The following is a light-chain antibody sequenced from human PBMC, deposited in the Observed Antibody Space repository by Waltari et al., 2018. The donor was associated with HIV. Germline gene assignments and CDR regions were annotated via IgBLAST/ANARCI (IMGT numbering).Light chain of an antibody. J-gene: IGKJ2*01. CDR3: QQYYSTPYT. CDR2: WAS. CDR1: PSVLYSSNNKNY. V-gene: IGKV4-1*01. Sequence: DIVMTQSPDSLTVFLGERATINCKSSPSVLYSSNNKNYLAWYQQKAGQPPKLLIYWASTRESGVPDRFSASGSGTDFSLTISSLQAEDVAVYYCQQYYSTPYTFGQGTKLEIK.